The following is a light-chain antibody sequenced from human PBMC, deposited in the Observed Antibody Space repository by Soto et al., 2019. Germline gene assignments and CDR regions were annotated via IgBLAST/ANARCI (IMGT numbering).Light chain of an antibody. CDR3: HQYDDYWT. CDR2: DAS. V-gene: IGKV1-5*01. J-gene: IGKJ1*01. CDR1: QSISTW. Sequence: DIQMTQSPSTLSASVGDRVTITCRASQSISTWLAWYQQEPGKAPKLLIYDASSLESGVPSRFSGSGSGTQFTLTISSLQPDDSATYYCHQYDDYWTFGQGTKVEIK.